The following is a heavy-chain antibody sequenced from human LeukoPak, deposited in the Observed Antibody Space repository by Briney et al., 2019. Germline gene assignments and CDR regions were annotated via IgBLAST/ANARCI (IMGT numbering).Heavy chain of an antibody. Sequence: SETLSLTCTVSGYSISSGYYWGWIRQPPGKGLEWIGSIYRSGSTYYNPSLKSRVTISVDTSKNQFSLKLSSVTAADTAVYYCARWGLHLGELSYDGGDYWDQGTLVTVSS. CDR1: GYSISSGYY. D-gene: IGHD3-16*02. CDR2: IYRSGST. V-gene: IGHV4-38-2*02. J-gene: IGHJ4*02. CDR3: ARWGLHLGELSYDGGDY.